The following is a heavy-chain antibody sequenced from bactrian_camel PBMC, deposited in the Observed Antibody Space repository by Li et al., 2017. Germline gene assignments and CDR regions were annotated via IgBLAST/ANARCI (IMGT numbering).Heavy chain of an antibody. D-gene: IGHD6*01. V-gene: IGHV3S40*01. Sequence: DVQLVESGGGSVQTGGSLRLSCAASGYTYMGWFRQAPGKEREGVAAMWPGGGSFTYYADSVKGRFTISRDNAKSTVYLQMNRLKSEDTALYFCATPLGSGSRFSRHFGYWGQGTQVTVS. J-gene: IGHJ6*01. CDR2: MWPGGGSFT. CDR1: GYTY. CDR3: ATPLGSGSRFSRHFGY.